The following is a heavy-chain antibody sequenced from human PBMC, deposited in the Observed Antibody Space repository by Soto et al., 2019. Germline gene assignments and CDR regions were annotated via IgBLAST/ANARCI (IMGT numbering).Heavy chain of an antibody. CDR2: ISWNSGSI. D-gene: IGHD6-19*01. CDR3: AKDIAAVAGAYYYGMDV. V-gene: IGHV3-9*01. Sequence: EVQLVESGGGLVQPGRSLRLSCAASGFTFDDYAMHWVRQAPGKGLEWVSGISWNSGSIGYADSVKGRFTISRDNAKNXXYLQMNSLRAEDTALYYCAKDIAAVAGAYYYGMDVWGQGTTVTVSS. CDR1: GFTFDDYA. J-gene: IGHJ6*02.